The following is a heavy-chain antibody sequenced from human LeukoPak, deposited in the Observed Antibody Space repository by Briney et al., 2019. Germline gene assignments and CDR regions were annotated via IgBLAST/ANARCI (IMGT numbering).Heavy chain of an antibody. CDR3: ASLINYYDSSGYYYHY. CDR2: INPNSGGT. V-gene: IGHV1-2*06. D-gene: IGHD3-22*01. J-gene: IGHJ4*02. CDR1: GYTFTGYY. Sequence: EASVKVSCKASGYTFTGYYMHWVRQAPGQGLEWMGRINPNSGGTNYAQKFQGRVTMTRDTSISTAYMELSRLRSDDTAVYYCASLINYYDSSGYYYHYWGQGTLVTVFS.